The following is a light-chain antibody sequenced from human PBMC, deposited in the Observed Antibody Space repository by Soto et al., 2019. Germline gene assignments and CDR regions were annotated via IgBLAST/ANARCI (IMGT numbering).Light chain of an antibody. CDR1: QSVSDN. Sequence: EIVMTQSPATLSVSPGERATLSCRASQSVSDNLAWYQQKPGQAPRLLIYGASTRATGIPARFSGSGSGTEFTLTISSLQSEDFEVYYCQQYNNWPLTFGGGTKVDIX. J-gene: IGKJ4*01. CDR3: QQYNNWPLT. CDR2: GAS. V-gene: IGKV3D-15*01.